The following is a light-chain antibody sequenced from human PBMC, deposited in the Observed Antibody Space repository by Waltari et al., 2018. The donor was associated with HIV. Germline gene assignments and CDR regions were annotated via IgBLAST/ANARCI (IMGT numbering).Light chain of an antibody. CDR3: ATWDKSLNIVL. CDR1: SSNIGSNY. J-gene: IGLJ2*01. CDR2: DDN. Sequence: QSVLTQPPSTSGTPGQRVTISCSGSSSNIGSNYVYWYQQLPGTAPKLLIYDDNERPSGIPDRFSGSKSGTSATLGITGLQTGDEAEYYCATWDKSLNIVLFGGGTKVTVL. V-gene: IGLV1-51*01.